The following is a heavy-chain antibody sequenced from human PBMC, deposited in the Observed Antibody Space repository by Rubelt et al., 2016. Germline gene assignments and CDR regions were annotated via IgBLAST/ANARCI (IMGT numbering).Heavy chain of an antibody. CDR3: ASDRNGLRPPGVGGMDV. V-gene: IGHV3-33*01. D-gene: IGHD5-12*01. J-gene: IGHJ6*02. CDR2: IWYDGSNK. Sequence: VQLVESGGGVVQPGRSLRLSCAASGFTFSSYGMHWVRQAPGKGLEWVAVIWYDGSNKYYADSVKGRFTISRDNSKNTLYLQINSLMAEDTVVYYCASDRNGLRPPGVGGMDVWGQGTTVTVSS. CDR1: GFTFSSYG.